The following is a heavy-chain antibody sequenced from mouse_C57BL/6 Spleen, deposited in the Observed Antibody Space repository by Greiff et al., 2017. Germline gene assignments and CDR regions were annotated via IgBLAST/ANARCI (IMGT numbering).Heavy chain of an antibody. CDR3: AREGVTYYAMDY. CDR2: ISGGGGNT. CDR1: GFTFSSYT. Sequence: EVQRVESGGGLVKPGGSLKLSCAASGFTFSSYTMSWVRQTPEKRLEWVATISGGGGNTYYPDSVKGRFTISRDNAKNTLYLQMSSLRSEDTALYYCAREGVTYYAMDYWGQGTSVTVSS. V-gene: IGHV5-9*01. J-gene: IGHJ4*01. D-gene: IGHD2-2*01.